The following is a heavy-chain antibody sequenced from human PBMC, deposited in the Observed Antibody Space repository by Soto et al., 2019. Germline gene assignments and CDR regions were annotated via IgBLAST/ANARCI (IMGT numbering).Heavy chain of an antibody. V-gene: IGHV1-46*03. CDR3: ARGLPAWAYYFDY. CDR1: GCTFTSYD. Sequence: ASVKVSCKASGCTFTSYDINWVRQATGQGLEWMGIINPSGGSTSYAQKIQGRVTMTKDTSTSTVYMELSSLSFEDTAVYYCARGLPAWAYYFDYWGQGTLVTVSS. CDR2: INPSGGST. J-gene: IGHJ4*02.